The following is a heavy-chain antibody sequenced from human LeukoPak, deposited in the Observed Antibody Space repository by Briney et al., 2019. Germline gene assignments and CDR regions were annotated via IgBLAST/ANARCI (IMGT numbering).Heavy chain of an antibody. D-gene: IGHD4-11*01. V-gene: IGHV4-61*02. CDR1: GGSISSGSYY. J-gene: IGHJ4*02. CDR3: ARQEGGVTIFDY. CDR2: IYTSGST. Sequence: SETLSLTCTVSGGSISSGSYYWSWIRQPAGKGLEWIGRIYTSGSTNYNPSLKSRVTISVDTSKNQFSLKLSSVTAADTAVYYCARQEGGVTIFDYWGQGTLVTVSS.